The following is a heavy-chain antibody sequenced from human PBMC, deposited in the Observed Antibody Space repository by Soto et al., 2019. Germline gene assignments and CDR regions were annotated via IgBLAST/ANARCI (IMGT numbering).Heavy chain of an antibody. CDR3: ARDREDTAMVYWFDP. V-gene: IGHV3-21*01. J-gene: IGHJ5*02. D-gene: IGHD5-18*01. Sequence: PGGSLRLSCAASGFTLSSYSMNWVRQAPGKGLEWVSSISSSSSYIYYADSVKGRFTISRDNAKNSPYLQMNSLRAEDTAVYYCARDREDTAMVYWFDPWGQGTLVTVSS. CDR1: GFTLSSYS. CDR2: ISSSSSYI.